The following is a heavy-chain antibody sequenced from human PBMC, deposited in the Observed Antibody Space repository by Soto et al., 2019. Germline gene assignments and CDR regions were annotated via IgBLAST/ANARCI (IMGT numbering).Heavy chain of an antibody. Sequence: TLSLTCTVSGGSISSGGYYWSWIRQHPGKGLEWIGYIYYSGSTYYNPSLKSRVTISVDTSKNQFSLKLSSVTAADTAVYYCARVVVGMVRRNYYYYGMDVWGQGTTVTVSS. V-gene: IGHV4-31*03. J-gene: IGHJ6*02. D-gene: IGHD3-10*01. CDR1: GGSISSGGYY. CDR3: ARVVVGMVRRNYYYYGMDV. CDR2: IYYSGST.